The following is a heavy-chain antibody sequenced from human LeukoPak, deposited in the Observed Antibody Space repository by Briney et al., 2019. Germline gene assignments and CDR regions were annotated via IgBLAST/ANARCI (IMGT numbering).Heavy chain of an antibody. CDR3: ARRGSGWSNWFDP. Sequence: PSETLSLTCAVYGGSFSGYYWSWIRQPPGKGLEWIGEINHSGSTNYNPSLKSRVTITVDTSKNQFSLKLSSVTAADTAVYYCARRGSGWSNWFDPWGQGTLVTVSS. CDR2: INHSGST. D-gene: IGHD6-19*01. V-gene: IGHV4-34*01. CDR1: GGSFSGYY. J-gene: IGHJ5*02.